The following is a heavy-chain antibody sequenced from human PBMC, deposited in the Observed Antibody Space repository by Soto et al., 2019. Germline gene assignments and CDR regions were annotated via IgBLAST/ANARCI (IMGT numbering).Heavy chain of an antibody. Sequence: QVQLVESGGGVVQPGRSLRLSCAASGFTFSSYGMHWVRQAPGKGLEWVAVISYDGSNKYYADSVKGRFTISRDNSKNTLYLQMNSLRADDTAVYYCAKEPTSSGYYSWGQGTLVTVSS. D-gene: IGHD3-22*01. J-gene: IGHJ4*02. CDR2: ISYDGSNK. CDR3: AKEPTSSGYYS. V-gene: IGHV3-30*18. CDR1: GFTFSSYG.